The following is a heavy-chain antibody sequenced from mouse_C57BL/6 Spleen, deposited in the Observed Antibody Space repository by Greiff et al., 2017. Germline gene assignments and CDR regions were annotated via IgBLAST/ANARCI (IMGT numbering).Heavy chain of an antibody. J-gene: IGHJ2*01. D-gene: IGHD1-1*01. CDR3: AMPSYGSSSYYFDY. V-gene: IGHV1-26*01. CDR1: GYTFTDYY. Sequence: VQLKHSGPELVKPGASVKISCKASGYTFTDYYMNWVKQSHGKSLEWIGDINPNNGGTSYNQKFKGKATLTVDKSSSTAYMELRSLTSEDSAVYYCAMPSYGSSSYYFDYWGQGTTLTVSS. CDR2: INPNNGGT.